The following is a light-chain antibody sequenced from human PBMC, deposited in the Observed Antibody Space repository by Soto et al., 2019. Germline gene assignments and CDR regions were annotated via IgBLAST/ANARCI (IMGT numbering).Light chain of an antibody. V-gene: IGKV3-11*01. J-gene: IGKJ4*01. CDR3: QQRSNWPPLT. Sequence: ESVLTQSPATLSVSPGERVTLSCRASQSVSNYLAWYQQKPGQAPRLLIYDASLRATGIPARFSGSGSGTDFTLTISSLEPEDFAIYYCQQRSNWPPLTFGGGTKVDIK. CDR1: QSVSNY. CDR2: DAS.